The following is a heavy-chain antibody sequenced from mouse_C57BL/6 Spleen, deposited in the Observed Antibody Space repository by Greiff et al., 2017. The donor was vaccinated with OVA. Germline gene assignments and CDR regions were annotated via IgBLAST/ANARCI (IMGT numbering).Heavy chain of an antibody. CDR2: IDPENGDT. CDR3: TTEVVTHWYFDV. Sequence: EVQLKQSGAELVRPGASVKLSCTASGFNIKDDYMHWVKQRPEQGLEWIGWIDPENGDTEYASKFQGKATITADTSSNTAYLQLSSLTSEDTAVYYCTTEVVTHWYFDVWGTGTTVTVSS. V-gene: IGHV14-4*01. J-gene: IGHJ1*03. CDR1: GFNIKDDY. D-gene: IGHD1-1*01.